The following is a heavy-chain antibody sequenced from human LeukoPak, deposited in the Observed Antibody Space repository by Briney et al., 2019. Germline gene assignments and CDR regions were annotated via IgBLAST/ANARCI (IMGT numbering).Heavy chain of an antibody. D-gene: IGHD3-16*01. J-gene: IGHJ4*02. CDR3: AKGKLWGD. Sequence: GGSLRHSRGASGFTLDDYSMYLAPQPPEKGMELVSLTSRDGGCTDYADSEKARFTISRDNSKNSLYLQMNSLRTEDTALYYCAKGKLWGDWGEGTLVTVSS. CDR1: GFTLDDYS. CDR2: TSRDGGCT. V-gene: IGHV3-43*02.